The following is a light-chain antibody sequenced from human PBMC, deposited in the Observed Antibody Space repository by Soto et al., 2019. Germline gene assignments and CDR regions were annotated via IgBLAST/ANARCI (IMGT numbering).Light chain of an antibody. CDR3: YSWNSNSDTHYV. J-gene: IGLJ1*01. CDR1: SSDIGASNY. CDR2: DV. V-gene: IGLV2-14*03. Sequence: QSVLTQPASVSGSPGQSITISCTGTSSDIGASNYVSWYQQHPGQAPKLMISDVNNRFSGSKSGNTASLTISGLQAEDEADYYCYSWNSNSDTHYVFGTGTKLTVL.